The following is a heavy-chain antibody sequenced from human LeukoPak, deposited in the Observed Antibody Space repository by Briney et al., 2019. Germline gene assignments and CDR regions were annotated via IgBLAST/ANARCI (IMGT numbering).Heavy chain of an antibody. Sequence: PGGSLRLSCAASGFTFSDYYMSWIRQAPGKGLDWVSYISSSGSTIYYADSVKGRFTISRDNAKNSLYLQMNSLRAEDTAVYYCARGRSYYDIYFDYWGQGTLVTVSS. V-gene: IGHV3-11*04. CDR2: ISSSGSTI. CDR1: GFTFSDYY. J-gene: IGHJ4*02. D-gene: IGHD1-26*01. CDR3: ARGRSYYDIYFDY.